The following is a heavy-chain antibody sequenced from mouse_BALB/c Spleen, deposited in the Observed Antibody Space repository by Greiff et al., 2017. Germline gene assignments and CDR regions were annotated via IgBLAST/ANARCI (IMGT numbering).Heavy chain of an antibody. CDR2: IDPANGNT. Sequence: EVKLMESGAELVKPGASVKLSCTASGFNITDTYMHWVKQRPEQGLEWIGRIDPANGNTKYDPKFQGKATVTADTSSNTAYLQLSSLTSEDTAVYYCARGLRRGWFAYWGQGTLVTVSA. D-gene: IGHD2-2*01. V-gene: IGHV14-3*02. CDR1: GFNITDTY. J-gene: IGHJ3*01. CDR3: ARGLRRGWFAY.